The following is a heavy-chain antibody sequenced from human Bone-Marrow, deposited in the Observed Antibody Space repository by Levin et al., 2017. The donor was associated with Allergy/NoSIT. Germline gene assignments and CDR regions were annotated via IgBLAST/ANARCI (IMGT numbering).Heavy chain of an antibody. V-gene: IGHV4-31*03. Sequence: SQTLSLTCTVSGDSISSTDYYWSWIRQHPRKGLEWIGHIYFSGSTYYNPSLKSRLTMSLDTPKNQFSVKLTSVTAADTAVYYCARAAITITTLDYWGLGILVTVSS. CDR3: ARAAITITTLDY. J-gene: IGHJ4*02. D-gene: IGHD3-22*01. CDR1: GDSISSTDYY. CDR2: IYFSGST.